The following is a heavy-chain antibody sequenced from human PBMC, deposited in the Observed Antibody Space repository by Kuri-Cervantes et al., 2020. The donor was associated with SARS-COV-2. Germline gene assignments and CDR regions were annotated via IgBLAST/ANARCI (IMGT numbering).Heavy chain of an antibody. CDR1: GFTFSSYA. J-gene: IGHJ4*02. V-gene: IGHV3-30-3*01. CDR3: AKDLGGSGWHPVDY. CDR2: ISYDGSNK. D-gene: IGHD6-19*01. Sequence: GGSLRLPCAASGFTFSSYAMHWVRQAPGKGLEGVAVISYDGSNKYYAASVKGRFTISRDNSKNTLYLQMNSLRAEDTAVYYCAKDLGGSGWHPVDYWGQGTLVTVSS.